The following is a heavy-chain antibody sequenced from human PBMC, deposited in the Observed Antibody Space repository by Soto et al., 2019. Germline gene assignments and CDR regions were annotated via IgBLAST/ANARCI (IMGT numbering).Heavy chain of an antibody. CDR3: AKDLQDYSNYVGLPYYYYYMDV. V-gene: IGHV3-30*18. Sequence: GGSLRLSCAASGFTFSSYGMHWVRQAPGKGLEWVAVISYDGSNKYYADSVKGRFTISRDNSKNRLYLQMNSRRAEDTAVYYCAKDLQDYSNYVGLPYYYYYMDVWGKGTTVTVSS. CDR2: ISYDGSNK. J-gene: IGHJ6*03. D-gene: IGHD4-4*01. CDR1: GFTFSSYG.